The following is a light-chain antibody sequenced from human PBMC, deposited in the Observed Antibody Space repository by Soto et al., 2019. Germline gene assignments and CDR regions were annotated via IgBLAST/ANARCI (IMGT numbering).Light chain of an antibody. CDR2: DAS. Sequence: DIQMTQSPSSLSASVGDRVTITCQASQDIRKYLNWYQQKAGKAPKLLIYDASNLETGVPSRFSGSGSGTDFTFSISSLQPEDIAIYYCQHDDNRVLTFGGGTKVEIK. J-gene: IGKJ4*01. CDR1: QDIRKY. V-gene: IGKV1-33*01. CDR3: QHDDNRVLT.